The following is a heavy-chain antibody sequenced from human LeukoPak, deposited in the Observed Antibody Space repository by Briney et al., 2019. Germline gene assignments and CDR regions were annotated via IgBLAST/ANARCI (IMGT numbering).Heavy chain of an antibody. Sequence: SETLSLTCTVSGGSISSSSYYWAWIRQPPGKGLEWIGYIYYSGTINYNPSLKSRVTISVDTSKNQFSLKLSSVTAADTAVYYCARYTTFGDYYGMDVWGQGTTVTVSS. D-gene: IGHD3-16*01. J-gene: IGHJ6*02. CDR2: IYYSGTI. CDR3: ARYTTFGDYYGMDV. CDR1: GGSISSSSYY. V-gene: IGHV4-61*05.